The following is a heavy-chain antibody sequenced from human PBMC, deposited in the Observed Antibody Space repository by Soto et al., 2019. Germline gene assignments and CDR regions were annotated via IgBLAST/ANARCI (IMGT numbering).Heavy chain of an antibody. V-gene: IGHV4-59*08. CDR2: IDYSGST. D-gene: IGHD3-10*01. CDR3: ARYYYGSGSYATSADY. Sequence: PSETLSLTCTVSGGSISSYYWSWIRQPPGKGLEWIGYIDYSGSTNYNPSLQSRVTILVDTSKNQFSLKLSSVTAADTAVYYCARYYYGSGSYATSADYWGQGSLVTVSS. CDR1: GGSISSYY. J-gene: IGHJ4*02.